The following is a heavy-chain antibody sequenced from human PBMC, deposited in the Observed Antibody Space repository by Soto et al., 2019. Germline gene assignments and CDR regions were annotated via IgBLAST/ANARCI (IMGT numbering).Heavy chain of an antibody. CDR1: GFTFSNSN. CDR2: ITSGSSFK. D-gene: IGHD3-22*01. J-gene: IGHJ4*02. Sequence: GVSLRHSCAASGFTFSNSNMNWVRQAPGKGLEWVSSITSGSSFKNYADSVKGRFTISRDNDKNSLYMQMNSLRAEDTAVYYCAREPSLSTIVVVGVDDFWGQGTLVTVSS. CDR3: AREPSLSTIVVVGVDDF. V-gene: IGHV3-21*06.